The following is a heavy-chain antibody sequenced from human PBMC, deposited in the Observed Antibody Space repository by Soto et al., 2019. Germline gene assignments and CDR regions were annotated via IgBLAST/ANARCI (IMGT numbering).Heavy chain of an antibody. J-gene: IGHJ3*02. D-gene: IGHD3-16*01. CDR1: GFTFSSYG. CDR2: ISYDGSNK. CDR3: AKDQGALGAFDI. Sequence: GGSLRLSCAASGFTFSSYGMHWVRQAPGKGLEWVAVISYDGSNKYYADSVKGRFTISRDNSKNTLYLQMNSLRAEDTAVYYCAKDQGALGAFDIWGQGTMVTVSS. V-gene: IGHV3-30*18.